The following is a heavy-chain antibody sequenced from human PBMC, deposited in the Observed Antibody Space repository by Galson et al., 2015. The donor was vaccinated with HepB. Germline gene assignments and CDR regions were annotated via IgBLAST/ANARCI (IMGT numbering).Heavy chain of an antibody. V-gene: IGHV3-30*18. CDR2: ISYDGSNK. CDR1: GFTFSSYG. Sequence: SLRLSCAASGFTFSSYGMHWVRQAPGKGLEWVAVISYDGSNKYYADSVKGRFTISRDNSKNTLYLQMNSLRAEDTAVYYCAKDPDLDCSGGSCYSGGYYDYWGQGTLVTVSS. D-gene: IGHD2-15*01. CDR3: AKDPDLDCSGGSCYSGGYYDY. J-gene: IGHJ4*02.